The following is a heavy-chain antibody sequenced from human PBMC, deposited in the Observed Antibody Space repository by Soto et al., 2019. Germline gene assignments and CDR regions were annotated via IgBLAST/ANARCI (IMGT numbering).Heavy chain of an antibody. V-gene: IGHV3-30-3*01. Sequence: GGSLRLSCAASGFTFSSHFMHWVRQAPGKGLQWVTVISNDGNNEYYADSVKGRFTIFRDNSKNILYLQMNSLRPEDTAVYYCARDWATGGTHLGIDFWGQGTLVTVSS. CDR3: ARDWATGGTHLGIDF. CDR2: ISNDGNNE. J-gene: IGHJ4*02. CDR1: GFTFSSHF. D-gene: IGHD1-26*01.